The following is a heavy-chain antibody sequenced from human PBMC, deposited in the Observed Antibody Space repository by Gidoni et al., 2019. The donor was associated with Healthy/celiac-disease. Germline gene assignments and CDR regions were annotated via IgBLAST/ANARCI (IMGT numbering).Heavy chain of an antibody. V-gene: IGHV4-34*01. Sequence: QVQLQQWGAGLLKPSETLSLTCAVYGGSFSGYYWSWIRQPPGKGLEWIVEINHSGSTNYNPSLKSRVTISVDTSKNQFFLKLSSVTAADTAVYYCARLRYCSSTSCYSGPHYYYMDVWGKGTTVTVSS. CDR3: ARLRYCSSTSCYSGPHYYYMDV. CDR1: GGSFSGYY. D-gene: IGHD2-2*02. CDR2: INHSGST. J-gene: IGHJ6*03.